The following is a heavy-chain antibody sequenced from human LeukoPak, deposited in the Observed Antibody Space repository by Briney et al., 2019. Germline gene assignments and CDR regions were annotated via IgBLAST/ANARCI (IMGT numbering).Heavy chain of an antibody. CDR3: AKDNSNSPYYYYYMDV. D-gene: IGHD4-11*01. CDR2: ISWNSGSI. J-gene: IGHJ6*03. V-gene: IGHV3-9*03. Sequence: SLRLSCAASGFTFDDYAMHWVRQAPGKGLEWVSGISWNSGSIVYADSVKGRFTISRDNAKNFLYLQMNSLRAEDMALYYCAKDNSNSPYYYYYMDVWGKGTTVTVSS. CDR1: GFTFDDYA.